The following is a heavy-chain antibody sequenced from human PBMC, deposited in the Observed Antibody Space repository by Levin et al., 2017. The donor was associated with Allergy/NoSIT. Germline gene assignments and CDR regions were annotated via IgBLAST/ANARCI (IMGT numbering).Heavy chain of an antibody. CDR3: SKDVFD. CDR1: GFRFRDYA. J-gene: IGHJ4*02. D-gene: IGHD3-9*01. CDR2: IRTKADGGTT. Sequence: GESLKISCRTSGFRFRDYAMSWFRQTPGKGLEWVGFIRTKADGGTTEYAASVKGRFTISRDETERIVYLQMNSLKSEDTAIYYCSKDVFDWGQGTLVTVSS. V-gene: IGHV3-49*03.